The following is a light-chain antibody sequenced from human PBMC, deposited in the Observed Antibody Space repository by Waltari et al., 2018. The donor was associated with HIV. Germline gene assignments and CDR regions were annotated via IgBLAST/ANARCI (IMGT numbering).Light chain of an antibody. J-gene: IGKJ1*01. CDR2: KAS. Sequence: DIKMTQSPSSLSASVGDRVIITCRASQSINDWLAWYQQKPGKAPKFLIYKASNLESGVPSRFSASGSGTEFTLTISSLQPDDFATYYCQQYHSYLWTFGQGTKV. CDR3: QQYHSYLWT. V-gene: IGKV1-5*03. CDR1: QSINDW.